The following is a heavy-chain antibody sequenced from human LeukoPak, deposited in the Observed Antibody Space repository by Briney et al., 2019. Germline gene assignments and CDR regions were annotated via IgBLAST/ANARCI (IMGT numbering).Heavy chain of an antibody. D-gene: IGHD4-11*01. CDR2: INSDGSST. J-gene: IGHJ6*02. Sequence: GGSLRLSCAASGFTFSSYSMNWVRQAPGKGLEWVSRINSDGSSTSYADSVKGRFTISRDNAKNTLYLQMNSLRAEDTAVYYCARDLHDYSINYYYYGMDVWGQGTTVTVSS. CDR1: GFTFSSYS. V-gene: IGHV3-74*01. CDR3: ARDLHDYSINYYYYGMDV.